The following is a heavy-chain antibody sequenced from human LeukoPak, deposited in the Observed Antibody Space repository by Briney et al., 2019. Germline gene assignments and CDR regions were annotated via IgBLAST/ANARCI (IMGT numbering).Heavy chain of an antibody. CDR2: INHSGST. Sequence: PSETLSLTCAVYGGSFSGYYWSWIRQPPGKGLEWIGEINHSGSTNYNPSLKSRVTISVDTSKNQFSLKLSSVTAADTAVYYCARQYSSSSHVFDYWGQGTLVTVSS. CDR3: ARQYSSSSHVFDY. CDR1: GGSFSGYY. J-gene: IGHJ4*02. V-gene: IGHV4-34*01. D-gene: IGHD6-13*01.